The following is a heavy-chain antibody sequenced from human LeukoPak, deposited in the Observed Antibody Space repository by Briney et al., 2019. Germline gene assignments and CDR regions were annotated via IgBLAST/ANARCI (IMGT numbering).Heavy chain of an antibody. CDR1: GGSISSGGYS. CDR3: ARDPGSGYEEHFDY. CDR2: IYYSGSP. Sequence: PSETLSLTCAVSGGSISSGGYSWSWIRQPPGKGLEWIGYIYYSGSPYYNPSLKSRVTISVDTSKNQFSLKLSSVTAADTAVYYCARDPGSGYEEHFDYWGQGTLVTVSS. V-gene: IGHV4-30-4*07. D-gene: IGHD5-12*01. J-gene: IGHJ4*02.